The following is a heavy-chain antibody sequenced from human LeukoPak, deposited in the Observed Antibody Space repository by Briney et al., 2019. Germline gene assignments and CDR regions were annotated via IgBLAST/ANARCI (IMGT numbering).Heavy chain of an antibody. CDR3: ARDGVYSGYDYYFDY. V-gene: IGHV4-4*02. CDR2: IYDSGST. D-gene: IGHD5-12*01. J-gene: IGHJ4*02. Sequence: SETLSLTCGVSGGSIRSSNWCSWVRQPPGKGLEWIGEIYDSGSTNYNPSLKSRVTISVDTSKNQFSLKLSSVTAADTAVYYCARDGVYSGYDYYFDYWGQGTLVTVSS. CDR1: GGSIRSSNW.